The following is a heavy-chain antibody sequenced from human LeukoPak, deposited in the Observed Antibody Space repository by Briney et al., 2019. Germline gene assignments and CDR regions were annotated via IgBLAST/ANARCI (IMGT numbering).Heavy chain of an antibody. V-gene: IGHV4-59*13. Sequence: PSETLSLTCTVSGGSISSYYWSWIRQPPGKGLEWIGYIYYSGSTNYNPSLKSRVTISVDTSKNQFSLKLSSVTAADTAVYYCARLLPGDYYYMDVWGKGTTVTVSS. CDR2: IYYSGST. J-gene: IGHJ6*03. CDR3: ARLLPGDYYYMDV. D-gene: IGHD3-22*01. CDR1: GGSISSYY.